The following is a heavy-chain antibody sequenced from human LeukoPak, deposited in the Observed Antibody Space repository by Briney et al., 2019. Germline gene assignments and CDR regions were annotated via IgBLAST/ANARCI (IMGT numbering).Heavy chain of an antibody. J-gene: IGHJ6*02. D-gene: IGHD2-2*01. V-gene: IGHV3-23*01. CDR3: AKGLIVVVPAARGPYGMDV. CDR2: ISGSGGST. Sequence: GGSLRLSCAASGFTFSSYAMSWVRQAPGKGLEWVSAISGSGGSTYYADSVKGRFTISRDNSKNTLYLQMNSLRAEDTAVYYCAKGLIVVVPAARGPYGMDVWGQGTTVTVSS. CDR1: GFTFSSYA.